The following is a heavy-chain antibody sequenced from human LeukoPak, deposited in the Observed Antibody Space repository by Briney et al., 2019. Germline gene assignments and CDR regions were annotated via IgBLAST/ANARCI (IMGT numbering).Heavy chain of an antibody. CDR3: ARGRGSGLVFYYYYYMAV. Sequence: GGSLRLSCAASGFTFSSYSMNWVRQAPGKGLEWVSSISSSSSYIYYADSVKGRFTISRDNAKNSLYLQMNSLRAEDTAVYYCARGRGSGLVFYYYYYMAVWGKGPTVTVPS. D-gene: IGHD3-10*01. CDR1: GFTFSSYS. CDR2: ISSSSSYI. V-gene: IGHV3-21*01. J-gene: IGHJ6*03.